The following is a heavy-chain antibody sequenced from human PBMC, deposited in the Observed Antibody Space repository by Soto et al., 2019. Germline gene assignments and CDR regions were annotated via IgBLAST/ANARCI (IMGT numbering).Heavy chain of an antibody. Sequence: SETLSLTCTVSGGSISSYYWSWIRQPPGKGLEWIGYIYYSGSTNYNPSLKSRVTISVDTSKNQFSLKLSSVTAADTAVYYCARGGLIKYYYDSSGYYLSPFDYWGQGTLVTVS. V-gene: IGHV4-59*01. CDR3: ARGGLIKYYYDSSGYYLSPFDY. J-gene: IGHJ4*02. CDR1: GGSISSYY. CDR2: IYYSGST. D-gene: IGHD3-22*01.